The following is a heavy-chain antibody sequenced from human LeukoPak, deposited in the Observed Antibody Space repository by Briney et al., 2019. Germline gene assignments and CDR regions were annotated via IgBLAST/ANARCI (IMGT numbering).Heavy chain of an antibody. CDR1: GFTFSSYG. V-gene: IGHV3-33*01. CDR3: ARGASYYDQRSPNWYFDL. D-gene: IGHD1-26*01. CDR2: IWYDGSDK. J-gene: IGHJ2*01. Sequence: PGGSLRLSCAASGFTFSSYGMHWVRQAPGKGLEWVAVIWYDGSDKYYADSVKGRFTISRDNAKNSLYLQMNSLRAEDTAVYYCARGASYYDQRSPNWYFDLWGRGTLVTVSS.